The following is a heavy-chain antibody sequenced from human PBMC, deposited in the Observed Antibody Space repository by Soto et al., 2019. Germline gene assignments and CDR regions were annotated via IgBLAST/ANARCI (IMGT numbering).Heavy chain of an antibody. D-gene: IGHD1-26*01. V-gene: IGHV1-69*13. Sequence: ASVRVSCKASGGTFSSYAISWVRQAPGQGLEWMGGIIPIFGTANYAQKFQGRVTITADESTSTAYMELSSLRSEDTAVYYCARGTTAYSGSYFAWGQGTLVTVSS. CDR1: GGTFSSYA. J-gene: IGHJ5*02. CDR2: IIPIFGTA. CDR3: ARGTTAYSGSYFA.